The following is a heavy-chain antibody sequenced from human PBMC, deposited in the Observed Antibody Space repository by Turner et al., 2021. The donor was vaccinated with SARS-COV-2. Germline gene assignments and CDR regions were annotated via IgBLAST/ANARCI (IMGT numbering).Heavy chain of an antibody. V-gene: IGHV3-23*01. CDR3: AKTSSGMVDYFDS. J-gene: IGHJ4*02. D-gene: IGHD3-3*01. CDR1: GFLVSSFA. CDR2: VGNTGRTT. Sequence: DAHLMESGGKLVRPGETLTLSCAASGFLVSSFALSWVRQAPGKGLEWVAHVGNTGRTTHYADSVRGRFTISRDNSNGTLFLLMGSLKVEDTAVYFCAKTSSGMVDYFDSWGQGTPVTVSS.